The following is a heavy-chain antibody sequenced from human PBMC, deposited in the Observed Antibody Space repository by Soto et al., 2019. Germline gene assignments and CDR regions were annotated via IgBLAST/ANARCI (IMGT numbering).Heavy chain of an antibody. CDR2: ISGSGGST. V-gene: IGHV3-23*01. Sequence: EVQLLESGGGLVQPGGSLRLSCAASGFTFSSYAMSWVRQAPGKGLEWVSAISGSGGSTYYADSVKGRFTISRDNSKNTLYLQMNSLRVEDTTVYYCAKRGITIFGVVTPYFDLWGRGTLVTVSS. CDR3: AKRGITIFGVVTPYFDL. D-gene: IGHD3-3*01. J-gene: IGHJ2*01. CDR1: GFTFSSYA.